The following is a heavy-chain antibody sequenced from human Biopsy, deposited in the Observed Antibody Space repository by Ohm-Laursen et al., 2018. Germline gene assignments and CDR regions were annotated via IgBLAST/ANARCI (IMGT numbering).Heavy chain of an antibody. J-gene: IGHJ1*01. V-gene: IGHV4-59*11. CDR3: ARGSNEYGGLYFPH. CDR2: ISHTGYT. Sequence: GALSLTCSVSGGSFTGHYWTWIRQPPGKGLEWIGHISHTGYTSYKSSLKSRVTISLDTSRKHFSLRLTSLAAADTAVYYCARGSNEYGGLYFPHWGQGTLVTVSS. D-gene: IGHD4-23*01. CDR1: GGSFTGHY.